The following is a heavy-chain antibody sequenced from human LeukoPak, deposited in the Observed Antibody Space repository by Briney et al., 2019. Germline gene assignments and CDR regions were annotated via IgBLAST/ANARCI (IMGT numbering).Heavy chain of an antibody. V-gene: IGHV4-61*08. J-gene: IGHJ4*02. Sequence: PSQTLSLTCTVSGGSISSGGYYWSWIRQPPGKGLEWIGYIYYSGSTNYNPSLKSRVTISVDTSKNQFSLKLSSVTAADTVVYCCARASDTEQWLAYFDYWGQGTLVTVSS. D-gene: IGHD6-19*01. CDR2: IYYSGST. CDR1: GGSISSGGYY. CDR3: ARASDTEQWLAYFDY.